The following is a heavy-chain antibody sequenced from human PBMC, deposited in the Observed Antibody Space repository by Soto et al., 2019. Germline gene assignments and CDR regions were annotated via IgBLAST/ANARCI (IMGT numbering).Heavy chain of an antibody. CDR1: GGSISSSSYY. D-gene: IGHD6-13*01. V-gene: IGHV4-39*01. CDR2: IYYSGST. Sequence: SETLSLTCTVSGGSISSSSYYWGWIRQPPGKGLEWIGSIYYSGSTYYNPSLKSRVTISVDTSKNQFSLKLSSVTAADTAVYYCARRIAAAGTYRLYWGQGILVTVSS. J-gene: IGHJ4*02. CDR3: ARRIAAAGTYRLY.